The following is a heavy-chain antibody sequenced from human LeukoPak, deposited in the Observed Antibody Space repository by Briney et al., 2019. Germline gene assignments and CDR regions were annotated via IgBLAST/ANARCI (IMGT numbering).Heavy chain of an antibody. CDR2: INTHTGNP. J-gene: IGHJ6*03. CDR1: GYTFTSYA. V-gene: IGHV7-4-1*02. D-gene: IGHD6-19*01. CDR3: ARDSSGWYYYYYYMDV. Sequence: ASVKVSCKASGYTFTSYAMNWVRQAPGQGLEWMGWINTHTGNPTYAQGFTGRFVFSLDTSVSTAYLQISSLKAEDTAVYYCARDSSGWYYYYYYMDVWGKGTTVTVSS.